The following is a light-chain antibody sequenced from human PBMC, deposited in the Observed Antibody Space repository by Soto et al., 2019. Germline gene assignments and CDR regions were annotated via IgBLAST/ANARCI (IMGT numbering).Light chain of an antibody. V-gene: IGKV3-15*01. CDR3: QQYNNWWT. CDR1: QSISNN. CDR2: GAS. Sequence: EIVMTQSPATLSVSPGERATLSCRASQSISNNLAWYHQRPGQAPRLVIYGASTRATGIPARFSGSGSGTEFTLTISSLQSEDFVVYYCQQYNNWWTFGQGTRVEIK. J-gene: IGKJ1*01.